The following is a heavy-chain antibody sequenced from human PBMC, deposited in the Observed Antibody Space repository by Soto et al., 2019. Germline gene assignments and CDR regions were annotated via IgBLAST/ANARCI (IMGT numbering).Heavy chain of an antibody. J-gene: IGHJ6*02. CDR3: ARGGIGYYYYGMDV. CDR2: IYHSGST. D-gene: IGHD3-10*01. V-gene: IGHV4-30-2*01. Sequence: SETLSLTCAVSDGSISSGGYSWSWIRQPPGKGLEWIGYIYHSGSTYYNPSLKSRVTISVDTSKNQFSLKLSSVTAADTAVYYCARGGIGYYYYGMDVWGQGTTVTVSS. CDR1: DGSISSGGYS.